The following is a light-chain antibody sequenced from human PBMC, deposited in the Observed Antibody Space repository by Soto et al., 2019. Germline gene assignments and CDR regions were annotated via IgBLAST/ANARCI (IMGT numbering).Light chain of an antibody. J-gene: IGKJ2*01. CDR1: QSVSSSY. V-gene: IGKV3-20*01. CDR2: GAS. Sequence: EIVLTQSPGTLSLSPGERATLSCRASQSVSSSYLAWYQQKPGQPPRLLIYGASNRATGLPDRFSGSGSGTDFTLTISRLEPEDFAVYYCQQYGRSPYTFGQGTKLEIK. CDR3: QQYGRSPYT.